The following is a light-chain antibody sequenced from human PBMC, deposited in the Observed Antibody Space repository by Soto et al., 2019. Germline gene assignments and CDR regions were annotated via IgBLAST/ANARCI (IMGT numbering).Light chain of an antibody. CDR1: QTISSW. J-gene: IGKJ1*01. V-gene: IGKV1-5*03. CDR3: QHYNSYSEA. Sequence: DIQMTQSPSTLSGSVGDRVTIACRASQTISSWLAWYQQKPGKAPKLLIYKASTLKSGVPSRFSGSGSGTEFTLTISSLQPDDFATYYCQHYNSYSEAFGQGTKVEIK. CDR2: KAS.